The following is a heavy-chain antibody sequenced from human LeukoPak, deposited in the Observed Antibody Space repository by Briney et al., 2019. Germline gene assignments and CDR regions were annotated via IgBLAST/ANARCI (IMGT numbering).Heavy chain of an antibody. CDR3: ARGIAAAIDY. J-gene: IGHJ4*02. V-gene: IGHV4-59*01. Sequence: RSETLSLTCTVSGGSISSYYWNWIRQPPGKGLEWIGYIYYSGSTNYNPSLKSRVIISVDTSKNQFSLKLSSVTAADTAVYYCARGIAAAIDYWGQGTLVTVSS. CDR1: GGSISSYY. CDR2: IYYSGST. D-gene: IGHD6-13*01.